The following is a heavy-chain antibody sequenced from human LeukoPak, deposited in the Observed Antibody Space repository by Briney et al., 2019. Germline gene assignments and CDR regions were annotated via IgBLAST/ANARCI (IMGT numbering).Heavy chain of an antibody. V-gene: IGHV1-2*02. CDR1: GYTFIGYY. J-gene: IGHJ5*02. CDR3: ARSHDYTNYVSP. CDR2: INPNGGET. Sequence: GASVKVSCKASGYTFIGYYIHWMRQAPGQGLEWMGWINPNGGETHFAQKFQGRVTLTTDTSLSTAYLDLNSLISDDTAVYYCARSHDYTNYVSPWGQGTLVTVSS. D-gene: IGHD4-11*01.